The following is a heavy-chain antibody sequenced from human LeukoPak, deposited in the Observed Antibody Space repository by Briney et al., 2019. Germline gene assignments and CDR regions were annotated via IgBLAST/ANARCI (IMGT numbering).Heavy chain of an antibody. V-gene: IGHV3-23*01. J-gene: IGHJ4*02. D-gene: IGHD6-19*01. Sequence: PGGSLRLSCAASGFIFRNYAMTWVRQAPGKGLEWVSSISGSDGTTYYADSVQGRFTISRDNSKNTFFLQLNSLSADDTAVYYCAKDREWLGRNFDYWGQGTQVTVSS. CDR3: AKDREWLGRNFDY. CDR1: GFIFRNYA. CDR2: ISGSDGTT.